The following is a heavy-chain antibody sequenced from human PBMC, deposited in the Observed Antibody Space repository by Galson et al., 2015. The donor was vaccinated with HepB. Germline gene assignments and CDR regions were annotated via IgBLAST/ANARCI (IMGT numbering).Heavy chain of an antibody. Sequence: SLRLSCAASGFTFSSYAMHWVRQAPGKGLEWVAVISYDGSNKYYADSVKGRFTISRDNSKNTLYLQMNSLRAEDTAVYYCALQTGGYCSSTSCYSPDYWGQGTLVTVSS. CDR2: ISYDGSNK. V-gene: IGHV3-30-3*01. D-gene: IGHD2-2*02. CDR1: GFTFSSYA. CDR3: ALQTGGYCSSTSCYSPDY. J-gene: IGHJ4*02.